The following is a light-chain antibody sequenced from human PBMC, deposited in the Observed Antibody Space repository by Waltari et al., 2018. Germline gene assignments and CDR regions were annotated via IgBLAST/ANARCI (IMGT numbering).Light chain of an antibody. Sequence: QSVLTQPPSASGTPGQRVTISCPGRSSNIGSNYVYWYQHVPGAAPKLLSYRNNQRPSGVPDRFSGSKSGTSASLAISGLRSEDEADYYCAAWDDSLSRWLLGGGTKLTVL. V-gene: IGLV1-47*01. CDR3: AAWDDSLSRWL. J-gene: IGLJ3*02. CDR1: SSNIGSNY. CDR2: RNN.